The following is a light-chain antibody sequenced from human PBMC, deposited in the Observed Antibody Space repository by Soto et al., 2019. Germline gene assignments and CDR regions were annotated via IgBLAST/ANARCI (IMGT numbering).Light chain of an antibody. J-gene: IGKJ5*01. CDR1: QRISSY. Sequence: IQMTQSPSSLSASVGDRVTITCRASQRISSYLNWYQQKPGQAPKLLINVASSLQSGVPSRFSASGSGTDFTLTINSLQPEDFATYYCQQSYNTPITFGQGTRLEI. CDR2: VAS. V-gene: IGKV1-39*01. CDR3: QQSYNTPIT.